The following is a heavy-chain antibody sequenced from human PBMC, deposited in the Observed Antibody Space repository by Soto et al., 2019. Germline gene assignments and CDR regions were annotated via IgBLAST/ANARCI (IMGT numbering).Heavy chain of an antibody. Sequence: GGSLRLSCAASGFTFSSYAMHWVRQAPGKGLEWVAVISYDGSNKYYADSVKGRFTISRDNSKNTLYLQMNSLRAEDTAVYYCARDSAVYYYGSGSYYTYWGQGTLVTVSS. CDR1: GFTFSSYA. CDR3: ARDSAVYYYGSGSYYTY. D-gene: IGHD3-10*01. V-gene: IGHV3-30-3*01. CDR2: ISYDGSNK. J-gene: IGHJ4*02.